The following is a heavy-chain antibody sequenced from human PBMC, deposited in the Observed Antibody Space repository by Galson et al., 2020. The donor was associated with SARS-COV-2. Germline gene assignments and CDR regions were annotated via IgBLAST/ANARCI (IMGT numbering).Heavy chain of an antibody. D-gene: IGHD3-22*01. CDR2: IYYSGST. J-gene: IGHJ4*02. CDR3: ATELYDSSGYYGDY. Sequence: SETLSLTCTVSGGSISSSSYYWGWIRQPPGKGLEWIGSIYYSGSTYYNPSLKSRVTISVDTSKNQFSMKLSSVTAADTAVYYCATELYDSSGYYGDYWGQGTLVTVSS. V-gene: IGHV4-39*07. CDR1: GGSISSSSYY.